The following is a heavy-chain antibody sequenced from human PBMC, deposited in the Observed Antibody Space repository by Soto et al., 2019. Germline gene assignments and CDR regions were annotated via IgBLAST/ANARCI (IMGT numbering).Heavy chain of an antibody. D-gene: IGHD3-3*01. Sequence: SETLSLTCTVSGGSISSGGYYWSWIRQHPGKGLEWIGYIYYSGSTYYNPSLKSRVTISVDTSKNQFSLKLSSVTAADTAVYYCAGLNYDFWSGYGVDPWGQGTLVTVSS. CDR1: GGSISSGGYY. V-gene: IGHV4-31*03. CDR3: AGLNYDFWSGYGVDP. J-gene: IGHJ5*02. CDR2: IYYSGST.